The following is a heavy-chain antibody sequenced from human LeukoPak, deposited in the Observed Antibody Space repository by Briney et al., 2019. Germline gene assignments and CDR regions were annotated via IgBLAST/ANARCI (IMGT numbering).Heavy chain of an antibody. D-gene: IGHD6-13*01. V-gene: IGHV3-30*04. CDR1: GFTFSSYV. CDR3: ARIGSSSWYGFDY. Sequence: GGSLRLSCAASGFTFSSYVMHWVRQAPGKGLEWVAIISYDGSNEYYADSVKGRFTISRDNSKNTLYLQMNSLRAADTAVYYCARIGSSSWYGFDYWGQGTLVTVSS. J-gene: IGHJ4*02. CDR2: ISYDGSNE.